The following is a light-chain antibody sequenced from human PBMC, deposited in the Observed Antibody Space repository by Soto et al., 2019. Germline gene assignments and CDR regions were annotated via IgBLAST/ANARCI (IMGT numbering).Light chain of an antibody. CDR3: QQYASSPWT. Sequence: ESVLTQSPDTLSLSPGERATLSCRASQSVSSSYLAWHQQKPGQAPRLLIYGASSRATGIPDRFSGSGSGTDFTLTISSLEPEDFALYYCQQYASSPWTFGQGTKVEI. CDR1: QSVSSSY. V-gene: IGKV3-20*01. CDR2: GAS. J-gene: IGKJ1*01.